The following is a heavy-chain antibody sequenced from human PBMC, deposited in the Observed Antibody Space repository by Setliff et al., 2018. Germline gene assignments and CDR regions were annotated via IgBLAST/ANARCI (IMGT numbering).Heavy chain of an antibody. V-gene: IGHV1-18*01. J-gene: IGHJ5*02. CDR2: INA. Sequence: GASVKVSCKSSGYTFTSYGINWVRQAPGQGLEWMGWINAYAQKFQGRVTMTIDTLTSTAYMELRSLRSDDTAVYYCVRSSARYCSGGRCYWTWLDPWGQGTLVTVSS. CDR3: VRSSARYCSGGRCYWTWLDP. CDR1: GYTFTSYG. D-gene: IGHD2-15*01.